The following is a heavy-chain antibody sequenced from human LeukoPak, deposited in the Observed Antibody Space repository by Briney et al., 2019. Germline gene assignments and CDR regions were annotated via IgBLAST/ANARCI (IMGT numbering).Heavy chain of an antibody. J-gene: IGHJ4*02. CDR2: IIPIFGTA. V-gene: IGHV1-69*13. Sequence: GASVKVSCKASGYTFTSYYMHWVRQAPGQGLEWMGGIIPIFGTANYAQKFQGRVTITADESTSTAYMELSSLRSEDTAVYYCARASSGIAAAVGYWGQGTLVTVSS. CDR1: GYTFTSYY. D-gene: IGHD6-13*01. CDR3: ARASSGIAAAVGY.